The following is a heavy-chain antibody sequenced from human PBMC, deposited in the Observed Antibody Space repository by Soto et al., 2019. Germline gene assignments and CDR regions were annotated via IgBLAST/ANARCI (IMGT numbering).Heavy chain of an antibody. D-gene: IGHD1-26*01. CDR3: AKDRAIVGATLTDY. CDR1: GFTFSSYG. J-gene: IGHJ4*02. V-gene: IGHV3-30*18. CDR2: ISYDGSNK. Sequence: PGGSLRLSCAASGFTFSSYGMHWVRQAPGKGLEWVAVISYDGSNKYYADSVKGRFTISRDNSKNTLYLQMNSLRAEDTAVYYCAKDRAIVGATLTDYWGQGTLVTVSS.